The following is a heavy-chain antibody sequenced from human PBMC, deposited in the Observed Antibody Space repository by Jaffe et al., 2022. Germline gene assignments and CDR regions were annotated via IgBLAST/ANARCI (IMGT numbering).Heavy chain of an antibody. CDR2: IIPIFGTA. V-gene: IGHV1-69*01. D-gene: IGHD6-19*01. Sequence: QVQLVQSGAEVKKPGSSVKVSCKASGGTFSSYAISWVRQAPGQGLEWMGGIIPIFGTANYAQKFQGRVTITADESTSTAYMELSSLRSEDTAVYYCATFGGRIAVAANYFQHWGQGTLVTVSS. CDR3: ATFGGRIAVAANYFQH. CDR1: GGTFSSYA. J-gene: IGHJ1*01.